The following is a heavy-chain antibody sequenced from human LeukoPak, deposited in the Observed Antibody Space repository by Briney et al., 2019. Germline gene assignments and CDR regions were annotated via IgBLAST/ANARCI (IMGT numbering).Heavy chain of an antibody. CDR3: VSVRDWNWCFDL. CDR2: ISRSINYT. Sequence: GGSLRLSCAASGFTFTDYYMTWIRQAPGKGLEWIAYISRSINYTNYADSVKGRFTISRDNAKNSLYLQMNSLRAEDTAVYYCVSVRDWNWCFDLWGRGTLVAVSS. D-gene: IGHD1-1*01. CDR1: GFTFTDYY. J-gene: IGHJ2*01. V-gene: IGHV3-11*06.